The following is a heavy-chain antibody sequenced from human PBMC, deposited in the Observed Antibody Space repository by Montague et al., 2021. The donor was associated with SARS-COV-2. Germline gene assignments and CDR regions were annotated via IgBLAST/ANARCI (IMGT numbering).Heavy chain of an antibody. CDR3: ARSVQFAYGLDV. D-gene: IGHD3-16*01. J-gene: IGHJ6*02. V-gene: IGHV4-4*07. CDR1: SGSINNYY. Sequence: SETLSLTCTVSSGSINNYYWSWILQPPVKGLEGIGLISHTESNNYNPSRESRASISIDTSKIQFSLRVRSVTAAVMAGYYCARSVQFAYGLDVWGQGTTVTIAS. CDR2: ISHTESN.